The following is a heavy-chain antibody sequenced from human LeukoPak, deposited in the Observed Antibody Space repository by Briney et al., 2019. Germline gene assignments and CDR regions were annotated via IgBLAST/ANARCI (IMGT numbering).Heavy chain of an antibody. CDR3: ARQDDSSGYYYVYAFDI. Sequence: GESLKISCKGSGYSFTNYWIGWVRQMPGKGLEWMGIIYPGDSDTRYSPSFQGQVTISADKSISTAYLQWSSLKASDTAMYYCARQDDSSGYYYVYAFDIWGQGTMVTVSS. CDR1: GYSFTNYW. V-gene: IGHV5-51*01. D-gene: IGHD3-22*01. CDR2: IYPGDSDT. J-gene: IGHJ3*02.